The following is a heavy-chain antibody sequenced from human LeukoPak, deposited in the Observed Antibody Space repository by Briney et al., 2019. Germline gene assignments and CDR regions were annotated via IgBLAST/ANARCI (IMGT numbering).Heavy chain of an antibody. J-gene: IGHJ3*02. CDR2: IYTSGST. D-gene: IGHD3-3*01. CDR3: GREYYDISSGYVDAFDI. V-gene: IGHV4-61*02. CDR1: GRSISIGSYY. Sequence: SQTLSLTCTVSGRSISIGSYYWSWIRQPAGKGLDWIGRIYTSGSTNYNPYLKSRVIISVDTSKNHFSLKLSSVTAAETDVYYCGREYYDISSGYVDAFDIWGQRTMVTVSS.